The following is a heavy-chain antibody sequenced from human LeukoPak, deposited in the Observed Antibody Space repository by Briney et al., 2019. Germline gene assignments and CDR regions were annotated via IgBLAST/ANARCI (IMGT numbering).Heavy chain of an antibody. Sequence: ASVKVSCKASGYTFTSYGISWVRQAPGQGLEWMGWISAYNGNTNYAQKLQGRVTMTTDTSTSTAYTELRSLRSDDTAVYYCARVGGYSGYGIDYWGQGTLVTVSS. J-gene: IGHJ4*02. CDR1: GYTFTSYG. D-gene: IGHD5-12*01. V-gene: IGHV1-18*01. CDR2: ISAYNGNT. CDR3: ARVGGYSGYGIDY.